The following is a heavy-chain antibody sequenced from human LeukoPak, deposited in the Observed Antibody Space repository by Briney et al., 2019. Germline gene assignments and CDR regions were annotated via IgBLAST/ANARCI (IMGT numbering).Heavy chain of an antibody. CDR2: IYSRGNT. J-gene: IGHJ2*01. V-gene: IGHV4-39*07. CDR1: GVSISSGSNY. Sequence: PSETLSLTCSVSGVSISSGSNYWGWIRQPPGKTLEWIGSIYSRGNTYYNPSLKSRVIILIDTAKNHFSLNLSSVTAEDTAVYYCAGSDTTGYLPREWDYWYFDLWGRGTLVTVSS. CDR3: AGSDTTGYLPREWDYWYFDL. D-gene: IGHD3-9*01.